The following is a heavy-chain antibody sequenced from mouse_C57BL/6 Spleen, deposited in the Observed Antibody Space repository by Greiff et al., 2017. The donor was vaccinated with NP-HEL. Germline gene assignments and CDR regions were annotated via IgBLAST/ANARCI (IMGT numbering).Heavy chain of an antibody. CDR2: IDPEDGDT. Sequence: VHVKQSGAELVRPGASVKLSCTASGFNIKDYYMHWVKQRPEQGLEWIGRIDPEDGDTEYAPKFQGKATMTADTSSNTAYLQLSSLTSEDTAVYYCTTGDYGTWFAYWGQGTLVTVSA. CDR1: GFNIKDYY. J-gene: IGHJ3*01. CDR3: TTGDYGTWFAY. D-gene: IGHD2-4*01. V-gene: IGHV14-1*01.